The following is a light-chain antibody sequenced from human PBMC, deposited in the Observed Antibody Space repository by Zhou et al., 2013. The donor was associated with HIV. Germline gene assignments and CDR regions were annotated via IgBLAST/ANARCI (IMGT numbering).Light chain of an antibody. J-gene: IGKJ1*01. CDR1: QSVSSN. V-gene: IGKV3-15*01. CDR2: GAS. Sequence: DIVLTQSPATLSLSPGERATLSCRASQSVSSNLAWYQQKPGQAPRLLIYGASTRATGIPARFSGSGSGTEFTLTISNMQSEDFAVYYCQQYNNWPPWTFGQGTKVEIK. CDR3: QQYNNWPPWT.